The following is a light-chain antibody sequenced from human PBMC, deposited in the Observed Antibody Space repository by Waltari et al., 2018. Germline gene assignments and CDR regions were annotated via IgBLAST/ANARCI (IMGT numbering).Light chain of an antibody. CDR3: QQHDNPPFT. CDR2: DAS. J-gene: IGKJ2*01. V-gene: IGKV1-33*01. CDR1: HDISDY. Sequence: DLQMTPTPSSLSASVGDPAPITCQSNHDISDYLNWYQQKPGKAPNLLISDASHLEAGVPSRFSGSGYGTDFTFTISSLQPEDFATYYCQQHDNPPFTFGQGTKLEIK.